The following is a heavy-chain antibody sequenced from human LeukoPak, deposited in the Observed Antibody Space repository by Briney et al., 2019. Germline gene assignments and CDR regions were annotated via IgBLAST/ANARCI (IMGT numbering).Heavy chain of an antibody. J-gene: IGHJ6*03. CDR1: GFTFSSYA. D-gene: IGHD3-3*01. CDR2: ISGSGGST. V-gene: IGHV3-23*01. Sequence: GGSLRLSCAAPGFTFSSYAMSWVRQAPGKGLEWVSAISGSGGSTYYADSVKGRFTISRDNSKNTLYLQMNSLRAEDTAVYYCAKIPHDPYDFWYRPPPYYYYYMDVWGKGTTVTVSS. CDR3: AKIPHDPYDFWYRPPPYYYYYMDV.